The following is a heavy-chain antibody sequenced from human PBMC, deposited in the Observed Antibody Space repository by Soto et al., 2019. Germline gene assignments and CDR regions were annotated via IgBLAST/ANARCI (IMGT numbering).Heavy chain of an antibody. V-gene: IGHV1-69*01. CDR3: ARQHSSITFGGVISRGYYDGMDV. J-gene: IGHJ6*02. D-gene: IGHD3-16*02. Sequence: QVQLVQSGAEVKKPGSSVKVSCKASGGTFSSYAISWVRQAPGQGLEWMGGIIPIFGTANYAQKFQGRVTITADESTSTAYMELGSLRSEDTAVYYFARQHSSITFGGVISRGYYDGMDVWGQGTTVTVSS. CDR2: IIPIFGTA. CDR1: GGTFSSYA.